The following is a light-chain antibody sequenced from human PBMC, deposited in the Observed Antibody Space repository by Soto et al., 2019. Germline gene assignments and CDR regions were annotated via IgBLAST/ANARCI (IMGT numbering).Light chain of an antibody. CDR1: QSISTW. Sequence: DIQMTQSPSTLSASVGDRVTISCRASQSISTWLAWYQHKPGKAPKVLIYKASSLESGVPSRFSCSGSGTEFTLTISSLQPDDFATYYCQQYNSYSTFGQGTKVEIK. V-gene: IGKV1-5*03. CDR3: QQYNSYST. J-gene: IGKJ1*01. CDR2: KAS.